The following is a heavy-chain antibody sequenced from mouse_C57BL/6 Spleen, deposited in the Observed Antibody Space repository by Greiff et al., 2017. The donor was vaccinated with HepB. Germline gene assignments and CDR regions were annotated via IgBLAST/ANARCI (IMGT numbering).Heavy chain of an antibody. D-gene: IGHD1-1*01. CDR2: INPGSGGT. CDR1: GYAFTNYL. J-gene: IGHJ1*03. Sequence: VQLQQSGAELVRPGTSVKVSCKASGYAFTNYLIEWVKQRPGQGLEWIGVINPGSGGTNYNEKFKGKATLTADKSSSTAYMQLSSLTSEDSAVYFCAREAPPYYGSSSWYFDVWGTGTTVTVSS. CDR3: AREAPPYYGSSSWYFDV. V-gene: IGHV1-54*01.